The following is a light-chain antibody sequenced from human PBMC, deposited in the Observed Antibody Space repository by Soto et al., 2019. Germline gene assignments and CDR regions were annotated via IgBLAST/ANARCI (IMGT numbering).Light chain of an antibody. CDR3: HQYNSYPYT. J-gene: IGKJ2*01. V-gene: IGKV1-5*03. CDR2: KAS. Sequence: DIQMTQSPSTLSASVGDRVTIICRASESIRAWLAWYQQKPGKAPKLLIFKASSLHSGVPSRFSGSGSGTEFTLTISSLQPDDSATYYCHQYNSYPYTFGQGTKVEVK. CDR1: ESIRAW.